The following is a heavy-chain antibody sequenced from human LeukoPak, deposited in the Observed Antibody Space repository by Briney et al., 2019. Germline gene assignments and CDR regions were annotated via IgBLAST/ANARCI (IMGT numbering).Heavy chain of an antibody. CDR1: GFTFSSYE. J-gene: IGHJ6*02. CDR2: ISSSGSTI. Sequence: GGSLRLSCAASGFTFSSYEMNWARQAPGEGLEWVSYISSSGSTIYYADSVKGRFTISRDNAKNSLYLQMNSLRAEDTAVYYCARASSSWYGYYYYGMDVWGQGTTVTVSS. V-gene: IGHV3-48*03. CDR3: ARASSSWYGYYYYGMDV. D-gene: IGHD6-13*01.